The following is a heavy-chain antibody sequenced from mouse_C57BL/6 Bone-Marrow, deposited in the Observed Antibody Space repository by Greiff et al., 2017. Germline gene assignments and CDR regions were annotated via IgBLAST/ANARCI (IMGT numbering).Heavy chain of an antibody. V-gene: IGHV5-17*01. CDR3: ARSYYGSSYDAMDY. Sequence: EVKLMESGGGLVKPGGSLKLSCAASGFTFSDYGMHWVRQAPEKGLEWVAYISSGSSTIYYADTVKGRFTISRDNAKNTLFLQMTSLRYEDTAMYYCARSYYGSSYDAMDYWGQGTSVTVSS. J-gene: IGHJ4*01. D-gene: IGHD1-1*01. CDR1: GFTFSDYG. CDR2: ISSGSSTI.